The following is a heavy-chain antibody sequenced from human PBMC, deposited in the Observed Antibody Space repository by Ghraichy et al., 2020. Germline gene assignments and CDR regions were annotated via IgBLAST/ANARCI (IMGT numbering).Heavy chain of an antibody. Sequence: GESLNISCKGSGYSFNSYWIAWVRQMPGKGLEWMTIIYPGDSETKYSPSFQGQVTVSVDKSITTAYLHWSSLKASATATYYCARLPGRGIAPHYFYGMDVWGQGTTVTVSS. D-gene: IGHD6-13*01. V-gene: IGHV5-51*01. CDR2: IYPGDSET. CDR3: ARLPGRGIAPHYFYGMDV. CDR1: GYSFNSYW. J-gene: IGHJ6*02.